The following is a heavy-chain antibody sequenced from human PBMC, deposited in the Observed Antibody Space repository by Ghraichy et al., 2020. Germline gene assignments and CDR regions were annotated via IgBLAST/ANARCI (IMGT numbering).Heavy chain of an antibody. Sequence: SETLSLTCTVSGGSISSYYWSWIRQPPGKGLEWIGYIYYSGSTNYNPSLKSRVTISVDTSKNQFSLKLSSVTAADTAVYYCAREGYSYGYGYWGQGTLVTVSS. D-gene: IGHD5-18*01. J-gene: IGHJ4*02. CDR1: GGSISSYY. CDR3: AREGYSYGYGY. V-gene: IGHV4-59*01. CDR2: IYYSGST.